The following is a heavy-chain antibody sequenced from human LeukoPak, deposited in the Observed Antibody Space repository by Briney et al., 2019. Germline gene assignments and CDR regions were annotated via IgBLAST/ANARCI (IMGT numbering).Heavy chain of an antibody. CDR3: ARGVIAVAGTPHYYYYYYMDV. D-gene: IGHD6-19*01. CDR1: GDSISSSNYY. CDR2: IYYSGST. Sequence: SETLSLTCTVSGDSISSSNYYWGWIRQPPGKGLEWIGSIYYSGSTYYNPSLKSRVTILVDTSKNQFSLKLKSVTAADAAVYYCARGVIAVAGTPHYYYYYYMDVWGKGTTVTVSS. J-gene: IGHJ6*03. V-gene: IGHV4-39*07.